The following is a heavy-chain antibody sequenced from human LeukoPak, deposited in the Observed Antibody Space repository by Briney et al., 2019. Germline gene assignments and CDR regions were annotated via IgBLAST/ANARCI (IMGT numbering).Heavy chain of an antibody. D-gene: IGHD6-13*01. CDR1: GFTFSGYA. CDR3: AKDDWDSSNWYVFDY. Sequence: GGSLRLSCAASGFTFSGYAMSWVRQAPGKGLEWVSGISGSGGRTYYADSVKGRFTISRDNSKNTLYLQMNSLRAEDTAIYYCAKDDWDSSNWYVFDYWGQGTLVTVSS. J-gene: IGHJ4*02. V-gene: IGHV3-23*01. CDR2: ISGSGGRT.